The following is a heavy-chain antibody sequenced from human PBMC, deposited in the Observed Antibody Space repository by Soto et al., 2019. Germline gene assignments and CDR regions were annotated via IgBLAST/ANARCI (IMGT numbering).Heavy chain of an antibody. V-gene: IGHV3-53*01. J-gene: IGHJ5*02. CDR1: GFAVSNTY. CDR3: VRDCSGGSCYPALGA. D-gene: IGHD2-15*01. Sequence: EVHLVESGGGLIQPGGSLTLSCAASGFAVSNTYMSWVRQAPGRGLEWVSFIYSDGTTCYADSVKGRFTISRDTSKNTMSLQTNSPTAEYTAVDFWVRDCSGGSCYPALGAWGQGTLVTVSS. CDR2: IYSDGTT.